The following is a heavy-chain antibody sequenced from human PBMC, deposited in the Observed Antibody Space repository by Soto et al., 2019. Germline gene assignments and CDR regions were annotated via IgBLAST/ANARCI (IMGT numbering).Heavy chain of an antibody. CDR3: AREFDTLGWCDP. CDR2: IDPSDSYT. D-gene: IGHD3-9*01. Sequence: GESLKISCEGSGYSFTNYWITWVRQTPGKGLEWMGRIDPSDSYTKYSPSFQGHVTISADESTNTAYLQWSSLQASDTAIYYCAREFDTLGWCDPWGQGTLVTVSS. V-gene: IGHV5-10-1*01. J-gene: IGHJ5*02. CDR1: GYSFTNYW.